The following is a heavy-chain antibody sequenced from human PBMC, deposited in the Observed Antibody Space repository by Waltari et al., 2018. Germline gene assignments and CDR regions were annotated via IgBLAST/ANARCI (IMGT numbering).Heavy chain of an antibody. J-gene: IGHJ4*02. Sequence: EVQLVESGGGLVQPGGSLRLSCAASGFTFGSYWMSWVRPAPGKGLEWVANVNQDGSEKYYVDSVKGRFTISRDNAKNSLYLQMNSLRAEDTAVYYCAKDRGSSWYYFDYWGQGTLVTVSS. CDR3: AKDRGSSWYYFDY. CDR1: GFTFGSYW. V-gene: IGHV3-7*01. D-gene: IGHD6-13*01. CDR2: VNQDGSEK.